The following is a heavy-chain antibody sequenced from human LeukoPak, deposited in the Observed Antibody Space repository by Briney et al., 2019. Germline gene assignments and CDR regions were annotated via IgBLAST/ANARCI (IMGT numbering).Heavy chain of an antibody. J-gene: IGHJ4*02. D-gene: IGHD6-13*01. CDR1: GFTFSSYG. CDR3: ARDGHIAAAGYFDY. V-gene: IGHV3-30*02. Sequence: GGSLRLSCAASGFTFSSYGMHWVRQAPGKGLEWVAFIRYDGSSKYYADSVKGRFTISRDNSKNTLYLQMNSLRADDTAVYYCARDGHIAAAGYFDYWGQGTLVTVSS. CDR2: IRYDGSSK.